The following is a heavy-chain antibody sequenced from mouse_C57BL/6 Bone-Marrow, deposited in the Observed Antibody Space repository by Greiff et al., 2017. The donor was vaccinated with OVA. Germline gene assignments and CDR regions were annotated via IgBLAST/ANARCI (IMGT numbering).Heavy chain of an antibody. V-gene: IGHV5-16*01. CDR1: GFTFSDYY. CDR3: ARDRGRAMDY. CDR2: INYDGSST. Sequence: VKLMESEGGLVQPGSSMKLSCTASGFTFSDYYLAWVRQVPEKGLEWVANINYDGSSTYYLDSLKSRFIISRDNAKNILYLQMSSLKSENTATYYCARDRGRAMDYWGQGTSVTVSS. J-gene: IGHJ4*01.